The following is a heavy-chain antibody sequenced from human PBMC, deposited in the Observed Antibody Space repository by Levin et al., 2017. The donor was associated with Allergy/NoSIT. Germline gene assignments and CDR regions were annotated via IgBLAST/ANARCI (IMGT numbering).Heavy chain of an antibody. Sequence: GGSLRLSCAASGFTIRSYGMHWVREAPGKGLEWVAVISYDGSDKYYRDSVKGRFTISRDNSKNTVYLEMNSLRTEDTAVYYCGKDQSAIPAAMLGYGMDVWGQGTTVTVSS. CDR3: GKDQSAIPAAMLGYGMDV. CDR2: ISYDGSDK. V-gene: IGHV3-30*18. CDR1: GFTIRSYG. J-gene: IGHJ6*02. D-gene: IGHD2-2*01.